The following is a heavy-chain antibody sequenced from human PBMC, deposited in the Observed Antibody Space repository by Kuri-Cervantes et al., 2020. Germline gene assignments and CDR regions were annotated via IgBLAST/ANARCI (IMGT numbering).Heavy chain of an antibody. CDR2: IRYDGSNK. D-gene: IGHD3-10*01. CDR1: GFTFSSYS. Sequence: GESLKISCAASGFTFSSYSMHWVRQAPGKGLEWVAFIRYDGSNKYYADSVKGRFSISRDNSKNTLYLQMNSLRTEDTAVYYCASLAQTYYYGSGSYSLDHWGQGTLVTVSS. CDR3: ASLAQTYYYGSGSYSLDH. J-gene: IGHJ4*02. V-gene: IGHV3-30*02.